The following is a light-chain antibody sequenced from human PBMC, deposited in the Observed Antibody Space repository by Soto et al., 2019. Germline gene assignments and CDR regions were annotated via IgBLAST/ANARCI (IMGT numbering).Light chain of an antibody. CDR3: QQSYSSSPIT. Sequence: DIQMTQSPSTLSGSVGDRVTTTCRASQTISSWLAWYQQKPGKAPKLLIYKASTLKSGVPSRFSGSGSGTDFTLTIDSLRPEDFASYYCQQSYSSSPITFGPGTRLEIK. CDR1: QTISSW. CDR2: KAS. J-gene: IGKJ5*01. V-gene: IGKV1-5*03.